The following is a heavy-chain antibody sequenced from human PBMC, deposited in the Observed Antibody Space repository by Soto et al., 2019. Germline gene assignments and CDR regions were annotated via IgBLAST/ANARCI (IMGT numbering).Heavy chain of an antibody. CDR3: ARLEVQDDAFDI. V-gene: IGHV4-34*01. CDR2: INHSGST. CDR1: GGTLSGYY. J-gene: IGHJ3*02. D-gene: IGHD3-3*01. Sequence: SXTLSLTCAVYGGTLSGYYWSWIRQPPVNGLEWIGEINHSGSTNYNPSLKSRVTISVDTSKNQFSLKLSSVTAADTAVYYCARLEVQDDAFDIWGQGTMVTVSS.